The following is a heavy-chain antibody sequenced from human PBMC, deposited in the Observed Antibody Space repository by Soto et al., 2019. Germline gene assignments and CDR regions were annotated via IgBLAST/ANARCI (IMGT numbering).Heavy chain of an antibody. D-gene: IGHD2-2*01. Sequence: SVKVSCKASGRTLSSYAISWVRQGPGQGVEWMGGIIPIFGTANYAQKFQGRVTITADESTSTAYMELSSLSSEDTAVYYCAREAPLIVVVPAATGNWFDPWGQGTLVTVSS. V-gene: IGHV1-69*13. J-gene: IGHJ5*02. CDR1: GRTLSSYA. CDR3: AREAPLIVVVPAATGNWFDP. CDR2: IIPIFGTA.